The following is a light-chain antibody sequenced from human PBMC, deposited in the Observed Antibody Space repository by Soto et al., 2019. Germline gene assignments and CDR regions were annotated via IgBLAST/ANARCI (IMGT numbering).Light chain of an antibody. CDR1: SSNIGNNY. CDR3: GTWDSSLSAYD. CDR2: ENN. V-gene: IGLV1-51*02. J-gene: IGLJ1*01. Sequence: QSLLTQPPSVSAAPGQKVTISCYGSSSNIGNNYVSWYQQLPGTAPKLLMYENNKRPSGIPDRFSGSKSGTSATLGITGLQTGDEADYYCGTWDSSLSAYDFGTGTKVTVL.